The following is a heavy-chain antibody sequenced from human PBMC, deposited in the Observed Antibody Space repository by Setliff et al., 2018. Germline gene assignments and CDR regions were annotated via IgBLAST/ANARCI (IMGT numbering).Heavy chain of an antibody. CDR2: YRSGST. CDR3: ARHWDFCGGNCPHNSIDY. J-gene: IGHJ4*02. D-gene: IGHD2-21*02. V-gene: IGHV4-4*08. Sequence: PSETLSLTCSVTGDSMSIFFWSWIRQPPGKGLEWIGYYRSGSTNYSPSLKSRVTVSADRSRNQFSLNLNSVTAADTAIYYCARHWDFCGGNCPHNSIDYWGRGALVTVSS. CDR1: GDSMSIFF.